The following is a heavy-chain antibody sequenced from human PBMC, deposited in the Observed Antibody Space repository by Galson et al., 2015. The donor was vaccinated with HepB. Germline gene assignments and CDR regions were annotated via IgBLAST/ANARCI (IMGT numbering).Heavy chain of an antibody. CDR1: GFTFSSYG. CDR2: ISYDGSNK. D-gene: IGHD6-13*01. Sequence: SLRLSCAASGFTFSSYGMHWVRQAPGKGLEWVAVISYDGSNKYYAGSVKGRFTISRDNSKNTLYLQMNSLRAEDTAVYYCAKAHGYSSSWYDYWGQGTLVTVSS. V-gene: IGHV3-30*18. J-gene: IGHJ4*02. CDR3: AKAHGYSSSWYDY.